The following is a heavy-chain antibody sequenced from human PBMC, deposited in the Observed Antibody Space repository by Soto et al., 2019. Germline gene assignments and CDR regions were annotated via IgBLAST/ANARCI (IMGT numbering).Heavy chain of an antibody. Sequence: QVQLVQSGAEVKKPGSSVKVSCEASGGTFSSYAISWVRQAPGQGLEWMGGIIPIFGTANYAQKFQGRVTITADESTSTAYMELSSLRSEDTAVYYCARSGSGSYSSGENYYYYGMDVWGQGTTVTVSS. CDR2: IIPIFGTA. J-gene: IGHJ6*02. V-gene: IGHV1-69*01. D-gene: IGHD3-10*01. CDR1: GGTFSSYA. CDR3: ARSGSGSYSSGENYYYYGMDV.